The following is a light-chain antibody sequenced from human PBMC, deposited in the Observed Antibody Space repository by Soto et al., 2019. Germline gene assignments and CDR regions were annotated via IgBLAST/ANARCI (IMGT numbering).Light chain of an antibody. CDR2: DAS. V-gene: IGKV1-5*01. CDR1: QSIGSW. Sequence: DIQMTQSPSTLSASVADRVTITCRASQSIGSWLAWYQQKPGKAPKLLIYDASSLESEVPSRFSGSGSGTEFPLTLSNLQPDDFAFHYGQQYYSYSRTFGQGTKVEI. J-gene: IGKJ1*01. CDR3: QQYYSYSRT.